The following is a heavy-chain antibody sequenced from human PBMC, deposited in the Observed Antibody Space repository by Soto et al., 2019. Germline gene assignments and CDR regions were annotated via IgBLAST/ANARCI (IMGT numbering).Heavy chain of an antibody. V-gene: IGHV3-15*07. J-gene: IGHJ4*01. CDR1: GFTFSNAW. D-gene: IGHD3-22*01. Sequence: PGGSLRLSCAASGFTFSNAWINWVRQAPGKGLEWVGRIKSKTDGGTPGYAAPVKGRFAISRDDSKNMVYPQMNSLKTEDTGIYYCTTDSYSSIIVVRFDYWGHGTLVTVSS. CDR3: TTDSYSSIIVVRFDY. CDR2: IKSKTDGGTP.